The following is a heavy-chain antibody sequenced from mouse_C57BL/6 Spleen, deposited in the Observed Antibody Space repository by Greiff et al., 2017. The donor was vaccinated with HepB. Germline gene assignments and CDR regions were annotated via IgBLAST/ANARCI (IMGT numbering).Heavy chain of an antibody. CDR3: ARVRIFITTVEDYFDY. CDR2: IDPEDGET. Sequence: EVKLVESGAELVKPGASVKLSCTASGFNIKDYYMHWVKQRTEQGLEWIGRIDPEDGETKYAPKFQGKATITADTSSNTAYLQLSSLTSEDTAVYYCARVRIFITTVEDYFDYWGQGTTLTVSS. V-gene: IGHV14-2*01. D-gene: IGHD1-1*01. CDR1: GFNIKDYY. J-gene: IGHJ2*01.